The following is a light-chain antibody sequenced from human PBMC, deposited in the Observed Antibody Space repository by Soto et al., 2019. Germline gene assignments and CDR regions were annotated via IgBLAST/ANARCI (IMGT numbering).Light chain of an antibody. CDR2: AAS. V-gene: IGKV1-8*01. J-gene: IGKJ5*01. Sequence: AIRMTQSPSSLSASTGDRVTITCRASQGISSYLAWYQQKPGKAPKLLIYAASTLQSGVPSRFSGSGSGTDFTLTISCLQSEDFATCYCQQYYSYPQITFGQGTRLEIK. CDR3: QQYYSYPQIT. CDR1: QGISSY.